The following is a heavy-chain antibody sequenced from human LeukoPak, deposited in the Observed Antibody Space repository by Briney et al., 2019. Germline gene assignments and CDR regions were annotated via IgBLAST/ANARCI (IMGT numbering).Heavy chain of an antibody. Sequence: ASVNVSFKASGYTFTTYDIYWVRQAPGQGLEWMGWMNPNSGNTGYAQRFQGRVTVTRDTSISTAYMEMSSLRYEDTAVYYCAKVASGAVYYYYLDVWGKGTTVTVSS. CDR3: AKVASGAVYYYYLDV. J-gene: IGHJ6*03. CDR1: GYTFTTYD. D-gene: IGHD7-27*01. V-gene: IGHV1-8*01. CDR2: MNPNSGNT.